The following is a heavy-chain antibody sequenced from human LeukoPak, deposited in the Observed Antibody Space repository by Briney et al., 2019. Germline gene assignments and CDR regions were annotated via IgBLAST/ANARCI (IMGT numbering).Heavy chain of an antibody. J-gene: IGHJ5*02. CDR3: ARGGCNGGSCYTSWFDP. CDR1: AYTFTDYY. D-gene: IGHD2-15*01. Sequence: ASVKVSCKAYAYTFTDYYIHWVRQAPGQGLDWMGWINPNSGGTNYAQKFQGRVTMTRYTTISTAYMELSRLRYDDTAVYYCARGGCNGGSCYTSWFDPWGQGALVTVSS. CDR2: INPNSGGT. V-gene: IGHV1-2*02.